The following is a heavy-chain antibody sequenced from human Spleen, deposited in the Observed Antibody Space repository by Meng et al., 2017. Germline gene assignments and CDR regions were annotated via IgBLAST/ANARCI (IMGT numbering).Heavy chain of an antibody. CDR1: GGSFSDSY. CDR2: INHSGST. Sequence: QGGAGLLKPSETLSLTCVSSGGSFSDSYRSWVRQPPGKGLEWIGEINHSGSTNSNQSLERRATISVDTSQNNLSLKLSSVTAADSAVYYCARGPTTMAHDFDYWGQGTLVTVSS. V-gene: IGHV4-34*01. J-gene: IGHJ4*02. CDR3: ARGPTTMAHDFDY. D-gene: IGHD4-11*01.